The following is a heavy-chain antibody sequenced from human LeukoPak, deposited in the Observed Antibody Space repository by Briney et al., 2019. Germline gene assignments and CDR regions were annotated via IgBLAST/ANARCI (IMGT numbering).Heavy chain of an antibody. CDR2: IYYSGST. J-gene: IGHJ4*02. CDR1: GGSISSGGYS. V-gene: IGHV4-31*03. Sequence: SQTLSLTCTVSGGSISSGGYSWSWIRQHPGKGLEWIGYIYYSGSTYYNPSLKSRVTISVDTSKNQFSLKLSSVTAADTAVYYCARGVVVVPAAKDKKAYYFDYWGQGTLVTVSS. D-gene: IGHD2-2*01. CDR3: ARGVVVVPAAKDKKAYYFDY.